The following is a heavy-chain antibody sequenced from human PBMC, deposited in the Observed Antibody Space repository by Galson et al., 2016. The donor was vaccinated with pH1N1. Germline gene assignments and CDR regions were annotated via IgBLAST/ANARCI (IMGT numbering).Heavy chain of an antibody. J-gene: IGHJ3*01. CDR1: GFSINSSGMG. Sequence: PALVKPTQTLTLTCTFSGFSINSSGMGVGWIRQPPGQALEWLAVIYWDDDKRYSLSLKSRLTISKDTSKNQVVLTMTNMDPVETGTYYCAHREVMITNAVDFWGRGTMVTVSS. CDR2: IYWDDDK. V-gene: IGHV2-5*08. CDR3: AHREVMITNAVDF. D-gene: IGHD3-10*01.